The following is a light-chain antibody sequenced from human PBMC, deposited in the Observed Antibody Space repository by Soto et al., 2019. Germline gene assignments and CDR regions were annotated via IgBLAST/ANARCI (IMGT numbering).Light chain of an antibody. V-gene: IGKV3-15*01. Sequence: EIVMTQSPATLSLSPGERATLSCRASQSVSSSLAWYQQKPGQAPRLLIYGASTRATGIPARFSGSGSGTEFTLTIRSLQSEDFEVYYCQQYNNWPGWTFGQGTKVEIK. CDR2: GAS. CDR1: QSVSSS. CDR3: QQYNNWPGWT. J-gene: IGKJ1*01.